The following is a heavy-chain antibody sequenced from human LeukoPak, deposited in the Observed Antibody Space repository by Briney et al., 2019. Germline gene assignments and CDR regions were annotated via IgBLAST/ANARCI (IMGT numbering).Heavy chain of an antibody. Sequence: SVKVSCKASGGTFSSYAISWVRQAPGQGLEWMGGIIPIFGTANYAQKFQGRVTITADESTSTAYMELSSLRSEDTAVYYCARPRYYYDSSGYDYSYYFGYWGQGTLVTVSS. CDR2: IIPIFGTA. J-gene: IGHJ4*02. CDR1: GGTFSSYA. CDR3: ARPRYYYDSSGYDYSYYFGY. V-gene: IGHV1-69*13. D-gene: IGHD3-22*01.